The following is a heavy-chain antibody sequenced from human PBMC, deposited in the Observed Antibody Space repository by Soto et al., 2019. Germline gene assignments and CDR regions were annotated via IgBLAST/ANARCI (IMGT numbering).Heavy chain of an antibody. CDR1: GGAISSYY. J-gene: IGHJ4*02. D-gene: IGHD5-12*01. Sequence: SETLSLTCTVSGGAISSYYWSWIRKPPGKGLEWIGYIYYSGSTNYNPSLKSRVTISVDTSKNQFSLKLSSVTAADTAVYHCARHIKNRGYDPYYFDYWGQGTLVTVSS. V-gene: IGHV4-59*08. CDR3: ARHIKNRGYDPYYFDY. CDR2: IYYSGST.